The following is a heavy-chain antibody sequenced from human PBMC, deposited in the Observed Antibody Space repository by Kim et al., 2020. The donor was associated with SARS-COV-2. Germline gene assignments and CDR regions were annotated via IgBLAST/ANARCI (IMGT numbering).Heavy chain of an antibody. Sequence: SQTLSLTCAISGDSVSSNSAAWNWIRQSPSRGLEWLGRTYYRSKWYNDYAVSVKSRITINPDISKNQFSLQLNSVTPEDTAVYYCARSFSSSWYGCVDPWGQGTLVTVSS. CDR3: ARSFSSSWYGCVDP. J-gene: IGHJ5*02. CDR2: TYYRSKWYN. V-gene: IGHV6-1*01. CDR1: GDSVSSNSAA. D-gene: IGHD6-13*01.